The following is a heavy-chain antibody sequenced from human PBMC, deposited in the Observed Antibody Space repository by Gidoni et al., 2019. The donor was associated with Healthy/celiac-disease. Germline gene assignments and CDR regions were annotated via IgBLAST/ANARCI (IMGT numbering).Heavy chain of an antibody. CDR2: INHSGST. V-gene: IGHV4-34*01. CDR3: ARGWSDYVD. CDR1: GGSFSGYS. D-gene: IGHD4-17*01. Sequence: QVQLQQWGAGLLTPSETLSLTCAVYGGSFSGYSWSWIRQPPGKGLEWIGEINHSGSTNYNPSLKSRVTISVDTSKNQFALKLSAVTAAETAVYYCARGWSDYVDWGQGTLVTVSS. J-gene: IGHJ4*02.